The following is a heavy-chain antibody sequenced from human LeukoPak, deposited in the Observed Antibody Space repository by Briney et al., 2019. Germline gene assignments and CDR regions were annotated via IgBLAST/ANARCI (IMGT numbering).Heavy chain of an antibody. CDR3: ARFRVRGYSYGYYQYFDY. Sequence: PSETLSLTCAVYGGSFSGYYWSWIRQPPGKGLEWIGEINHSGSTDYNPSLKSRVTISVDTSKNQFSLKLSSVTAADTAVYYCARFRVRGYSYGYYQYFDYWGQGTLVTASS. V-gene: IGHV4-34*01. D-gene: IGHD5-18*01. CDR1: GGSFSGYY. CDR2: INHSGST. J-gene: IGHJ4*02.